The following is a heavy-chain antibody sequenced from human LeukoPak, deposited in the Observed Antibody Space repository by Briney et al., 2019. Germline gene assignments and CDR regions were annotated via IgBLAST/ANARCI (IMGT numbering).Heavy chain of an antibody. CDR2: IGSSGGGI. CDR3: VKDRRPDGLYNFDY. V-gene: IGHV3-23*01. D-gene: IGHD5-24*01. Sequence: PGGSLRLSCAASGFTFSTYTMYWVCHPPGKRLEWVSIIGSSGGGIHYADSVKGRFTISRDNSKNTVYLQMNSLRAEDTAVYYCVKDRRPDGLYNFDYWGQGTLVTVSS. J-gene: IGHJ4*02. CDR1: GFTFSTYT.